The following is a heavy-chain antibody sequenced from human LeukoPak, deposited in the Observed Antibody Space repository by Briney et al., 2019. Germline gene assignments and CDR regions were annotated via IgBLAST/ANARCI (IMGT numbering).Heavy chain of an antibody. CDR3: AKDPTTVTTQGDY. CDR2: ISYDGSNK. CDR1: GFTFSSYG. J-gene: IGHJ4*02. V-gene: IGHV3-30*18. D-gene: IGHD4-17*01. Sequence: GRSLRLSCAASGFTFSSYGMHWVRQAPGKGLEWVAVISYDGSNKYYADSVKGRFTISRDNAKNSLYLQMNSLRTEDTAVYYCAKDPTTVTTQGDYWGQGTLVTVS.